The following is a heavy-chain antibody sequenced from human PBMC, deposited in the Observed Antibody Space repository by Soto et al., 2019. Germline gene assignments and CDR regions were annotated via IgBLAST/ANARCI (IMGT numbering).Heavy chain of an antibody. CDR3: ARADDFWSGYSDY. J-gene: IGHJ4*02. D-gene: IGHD3-3*01. CDR1: GFTFSSYA. CDR2: ISYDGSNK. V-gene: IGHV3-30-3*01. Sequence: WGSLRLSCAASGFTFSSYAMHWVRQAPGKGLEWVAVISYDGSNKYYADSVKGRFTISRDNSKNTLYLQMNSLRAEDTAVYYCARADDFWSGYSDYWGQGTLVTVSS.